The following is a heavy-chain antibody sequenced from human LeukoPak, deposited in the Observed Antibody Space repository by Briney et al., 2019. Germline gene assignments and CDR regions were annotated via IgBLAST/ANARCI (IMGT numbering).Heavy chain of an antibody. J-gene: IGHJ3*02. Sequence: GGSLRLSCAASGFTFNSFGMHWVRQAPGKGLEWVAVISYDGSNKYFADSVKGRFTISRDNSKNTLYLQMYSLRAEDTAVYYCAKDYDSSGWAAFDIWGQGTMVTVSS. CDR2: ISYDGSNK. D-gene: IGHD3-22*01. CDR3: AKDYDSSGWAAFDI. CDR1: GFTFNSFG. V-gene: IGHV3-30*18.